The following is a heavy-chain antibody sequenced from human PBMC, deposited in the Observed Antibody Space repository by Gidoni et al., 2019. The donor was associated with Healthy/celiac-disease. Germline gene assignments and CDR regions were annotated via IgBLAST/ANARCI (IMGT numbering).Heavy chain of an antibody. Sequence: QVQLQESGPGLVKPPQTLSPTCTVSGGSISSGSYYWSWTRQPAGKGLEWIGRIYTRGSTNYIPSLKRRVTMSVDTSKNQFSLKLRSVTAADTAVYYCARQVATEPEFDYWGQGPLVTVSS. CDR1: GGSISSGSYY. V-gene: IGHV4-61*02. J-gene: IGHJ4*02. CDR2: IYTRGST. CDR3: ARQVATEPEFDY. D-gene: IGHD5-12*01.